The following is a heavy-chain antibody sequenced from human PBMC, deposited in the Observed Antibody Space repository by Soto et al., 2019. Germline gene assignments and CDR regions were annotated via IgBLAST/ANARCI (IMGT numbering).Heavy chain of an antibody. CDR3: ARVPKYYYDSSGYSTFDY. Sequence: ASVKVSCKASGYTFSSYGISWVRQAPGQGLEWMGWISSYNGNTNYAQNLQGRVTMTTDTSTSTAYMELRGLRSDDTAVYYCARVPKYYYDSSGYSTFDYWGQGTLVTISS. CDR1: GYTFSSYG. J-gene: IGHJ4*02. V-gene: IGHV1-18*01. CDR2: ISSYNGNT. D-gene: IGHD3-22*01.